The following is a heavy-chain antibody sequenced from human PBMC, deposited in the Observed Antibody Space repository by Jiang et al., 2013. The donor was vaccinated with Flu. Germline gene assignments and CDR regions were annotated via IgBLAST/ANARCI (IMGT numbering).Heavy chain of an antibody. CDR1: GGSISSSSYY. CDR2: IYYSGST. J-gene: IGHJ4*02. D-gene: IGHD3-10*01. Sequence: LLKPSETLSLTCTVSGGSISSSSYYWGWIRQPPGKGLEWIGSIYYSGSTYYNPSLKSRVTISVDTSKNQFSLKLSSVTAADTAVYYCARLYYYGSGSHQYYFDYWGQGTLVTVSS. V-gene: IGHV4-39*01. CDR3: ARLYYYGSGSHQYYFDY.